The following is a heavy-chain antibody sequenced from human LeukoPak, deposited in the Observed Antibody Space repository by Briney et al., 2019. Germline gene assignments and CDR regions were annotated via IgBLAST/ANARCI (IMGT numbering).Heavy chain of an antibody. V-gene: IGHV4-39*01. CDR2: IYYSGST. CDR1: GGSISSSSYY. Sequence: PSETLSLTCTVSGGSISSSSYYWGWIRQPPGKGLEWIGSIYYSGSTYYNPSLKSRVTISVDTSKNQFSLKLSSVTAADTAVYYCARRRSRGDYFDYWGQGTLVTVSS. CDR3: ARRRSRGDYFDY. J-gene: IGHJ4*02. D-gene: IGHD3-10*01.